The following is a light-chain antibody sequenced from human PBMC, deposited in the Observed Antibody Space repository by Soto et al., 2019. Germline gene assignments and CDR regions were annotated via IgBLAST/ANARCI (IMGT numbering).Light chain of an antibody. Sequence: DIVMTQSPDSLAVSLGERATINCKSSQSVLYSSNNKNYLAWYQQKPGQPPKLLIYWASTRESGVPDRFSGSGSGTDFTLTISSLQAEDVEVYYCQQYSSTPPWTFGQGTKVEIK. CDR1: QSVLYSSNNKNY. CDR2: WAS. V-gene: IGKV4-1*01. J-gene: IGKJ1*01. CDR3: QQYSSTPPWT.